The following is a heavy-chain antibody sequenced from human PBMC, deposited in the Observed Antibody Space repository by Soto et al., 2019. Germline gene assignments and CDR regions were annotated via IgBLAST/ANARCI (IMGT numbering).Heavy chain of an antibody. CDR2: IIPMFGTT. CDR1: GGSFSNYA. Sequence: QVQLVQSGAEVEKPGSSVKVSCKASGGSFSNYAITWVRQAPGQGLEWMGGIIPMFGTTNYAQKFQDRVTITADTSTAYMELSSLTSEDTGVYYCARGYNWNYVGLHNYYGMDVWGQGTTVTVSS. CDR3: ARGYNWNYVGLHNYYGMDV. J-gene: IGHJ6*02. V-gene: IGHV1-69*01. D-gene: IGHD1-20*01.